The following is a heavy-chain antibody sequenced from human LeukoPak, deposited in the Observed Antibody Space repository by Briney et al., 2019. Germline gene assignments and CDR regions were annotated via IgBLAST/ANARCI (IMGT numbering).Heavy chain of an antibody. Sequence: ESLRLSCAASGFTFINYWMSWVRQSPGKGLEWVANIKQDGSDKYYLDSVKGRFTISRDSAKNSLYLQMNSLRAEDTAVYYCARERTSLFDYWGQGTLVTVSS. V-gene: IGHV3-7*01. CDR2: IKQDGSDK. D-gene: IGHD1-7*01. CDR3: ARERTSLFDY. CDR1: GFTFINYW. J-gene: IGHJ4*02.